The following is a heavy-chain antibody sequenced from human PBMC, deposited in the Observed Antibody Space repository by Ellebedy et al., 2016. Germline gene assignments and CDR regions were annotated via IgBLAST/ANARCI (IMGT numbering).Heavy chain of an antibody. J-gene: IGHJ6*03. Sequence: GGSLRLXXAASGFTFRNYGMHWVRQVPGKGLEWLAYIKNDGNSKFYSDSVKGRFTVSRDNSKNTLYLQMNSLRGDDTAVYHCARRTRSIPRDENQLLPRYYYHIDVWGKGTTVIVS. V-gene: IGHV3-33*01. CDR2: IKNDGNSK. CDR1: GFTFRNYG. CDR3: ARRTRSIPRDENQLLPRYYYHIDV. D-gene: IGHD2-15*01.